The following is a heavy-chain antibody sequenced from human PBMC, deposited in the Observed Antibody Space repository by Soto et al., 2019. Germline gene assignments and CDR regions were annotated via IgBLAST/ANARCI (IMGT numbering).Heavy chain of an antibody. CDR3: ARENFDWFCRDY. Sequence: GGSLRLSCAACGFTFSSYWISWVRQAPWKGLEWLANIKQDGIEKYYVDSVKGRFTISRDNAKKSLYLEMNSLRAEDTAVYYCARENFDWFCRDYCGQLTLVTVCS. J-gene: IGHJ4*02. CDR2: IKQDGIEK. V-gene: IGHV3-7*03. CDR1: GFTFSSYW. D-gene: IGHD3-9*01.